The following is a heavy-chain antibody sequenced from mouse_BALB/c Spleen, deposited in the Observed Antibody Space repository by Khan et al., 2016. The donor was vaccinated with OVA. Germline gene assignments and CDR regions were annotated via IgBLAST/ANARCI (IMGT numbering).Heavy chain of an antibody. V-gene: IGHV1-4*01. CDR2: INPSNGYT. J-gene: IGHJ3*01. CDR3: GRDGAYYRNDGWFAY. D-gene: IGHD2-14*01. CDR1: GYTFTSYT. Sequence: QVQLKESGAELARPGASVKMSCKASGYTFTSYTIHWIKQRPGQGLEWIGYINPSNGYTNYNQKFKDKVTLTADKSSTQAYMQLSSLTSDDSAVYNFGRDGAYYRNDGWFAYWGQGTLVTVSA.